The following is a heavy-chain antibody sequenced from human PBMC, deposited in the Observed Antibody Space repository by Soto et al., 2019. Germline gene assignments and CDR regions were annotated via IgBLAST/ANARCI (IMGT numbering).Heavy chain of an antibody. Sequence: PSETLSLTCTVSGDSIISIYHWAWIRQPPGRRLEWIAYIYHSGSTYYTPSLKSRVTISVDTSKNQFSLKLSSVTAADTAVYYCAKERRQRYYDILTGLVDYWGPGTLVTVSS. CDR1: GDSIISIYH. J-gene: IGHJ4*02. CDR2: IYHSGST. CDR3: AKERRQRYYDILTGLVDY. V-gene: IGHV4-38-2*02. D-gene: IGHD3-9*01.